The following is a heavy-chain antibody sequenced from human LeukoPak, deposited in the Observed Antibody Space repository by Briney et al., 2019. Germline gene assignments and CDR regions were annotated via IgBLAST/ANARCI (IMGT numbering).Heavy chain of an antibody. CDR2: ISGSGGST. CDR1: GFTFSSYG. D-gene: IGHD3-9*01. CDR3: VLLGILTGYSRSFDY. J-gene: IGHJ4*02. V-gene: IGHV3-23*01. Sequence: PGGSLRLSCAASGFTFSSYGMSWVRQAPGKGLEWVSAISGSGGSTYYADSVKGRFTISRDNSKNTLYLQMNSLRAEDTAVYYCVLLGILTGYSRSFDYWGQGTLVTVSS.